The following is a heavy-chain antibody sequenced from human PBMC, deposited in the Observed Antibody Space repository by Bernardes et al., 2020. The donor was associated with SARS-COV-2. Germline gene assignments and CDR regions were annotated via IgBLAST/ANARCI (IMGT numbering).Heavy chain of an antibody. CDR1: GGSFSGYY. CDR3: AREGGLYPDY. V-gene: IGHV4-34*01. Sequence: AEPLSLTCAVYGGSFSGYYWSWIRQPPGKGLEWIGESNHSGSTNYNPSLKSRVTISVDTSKNQFSLKLTSVTVADTAVYYCAREGGLYPDYWGQGTLVTVSS. CDR2: SNHSGST. D-gene: IGHD2-15*01. J-gene: IGHJ4*02.